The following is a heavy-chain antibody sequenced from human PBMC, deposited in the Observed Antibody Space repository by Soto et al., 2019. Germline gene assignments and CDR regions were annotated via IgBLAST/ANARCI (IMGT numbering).Heavy chain of an antibody. D-gene: IGHD2-2*01. CDR2: ISAYNGNT. CDR3: ARAPAGGYCSSTSCDAEYFQH. Sequence: ASVKVSCKASGYTFTSYGISWVRQAPGQGLEWMGWISAYNGNTNYAQKLQGRVTMTTDTSTSTAYMELRSLRSDDMAVYYCARAPAGGYCSSTSCDAEYFQHWGQGALVTVSS. J-gene: IGHJ1*01. V-gene: IGHV1-18*03. CDR1: GYTFTSYG.